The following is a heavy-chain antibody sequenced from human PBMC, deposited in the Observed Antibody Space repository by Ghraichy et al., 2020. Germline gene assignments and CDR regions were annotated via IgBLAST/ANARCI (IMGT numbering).Heavy chain of an antibody. CDR2: IRNKAYGETT. J-gene: IGHJ4*02. CDR3: SRDMDDYGDYVHY. CDR1: GFTFGDYG. D-gene: IGHD4-17*01. Sequence: GGSLRLSCTGSGFTFGDYGISWFRQAPGKGLEWVGFIRNKAYGETTEYAASVEGRITISRDDSKSIAYLQMNSLKTEDTAVYFCSRDMDDYGDYVHYWGQGTLVTVSS. V-gene: IGHV3-49*03.